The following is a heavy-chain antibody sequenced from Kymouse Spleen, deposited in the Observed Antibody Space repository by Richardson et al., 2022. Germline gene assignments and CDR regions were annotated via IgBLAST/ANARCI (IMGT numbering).Heavy chain of an antibody. D-gene: IGHD3-10*01. CDR3: ARMGLLWFGE. Sequence: QVQLQESGPGLVKPSETLSLTCTVSGGSISSYYWSWIRQPPGKGLEWIGYIYYSGSTNYNPSLKSRVTISVDTSKNQFSLKLSSVTAADTAVYYCARMGLLWFGEWGQGTLVTVS. V-gene: IGHV4-59*01. J-gene: IGHJ4*02,IGHJ5*02. CDR1: GGSISSYY. CDR2: IYYSGST.